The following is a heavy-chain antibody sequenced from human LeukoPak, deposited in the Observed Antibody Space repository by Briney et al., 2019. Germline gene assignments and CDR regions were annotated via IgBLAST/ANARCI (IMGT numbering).Heavy chain of an antibody. V-gene: IGHV4-4*07. CDR1: GGSISSYY. CDR3: ARISTMRGWFEP. Sequence: SETLSLTCTVSGGSISSYYRSWIRQPAGKGLEWIGRIYTSGSTNSNPSLKSRITMSVDTSKNQFSLKLSSVTAADTAVYYCARISTMRGWFEPWGQGTLVTVSS. CDR2: IYTSGST. J-gene: IGHJ5*02. D-gene: IGHD3-3*02.